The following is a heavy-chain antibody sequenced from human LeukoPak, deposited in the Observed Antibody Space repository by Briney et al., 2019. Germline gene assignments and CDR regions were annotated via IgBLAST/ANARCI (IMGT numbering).Heavy chain of an antibody. CDR1: GYTFTSYY. CDR3: ARDVFGLDY. V-gene: IGHV1-46*01. CDR2: INSRSGGT. Sequence: ASVKVSCKASGYTFTSYYIHWVREAPGQGLEWMGVINSRSGGTTNAQKFQGRVTMTRDTSTSTAHMELSSLKSEDTAVYYCARDVFGLDYWGQGTLVTVSS. D-gene: IGHD3-10*01. J-gene: IGHJ4*02.